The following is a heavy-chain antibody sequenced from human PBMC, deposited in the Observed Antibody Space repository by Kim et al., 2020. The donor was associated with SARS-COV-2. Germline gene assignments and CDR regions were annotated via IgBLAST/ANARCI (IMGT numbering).Heavy chain of an antibody. CDR3: ARHGYSGYDDGATDFDY. Sequence: ASVKVSCKASGYTFTSYGISWVRQAPGQGLEWMGWISAYNGNTNYAQKLQGRVTMTTDTSTSTAYMELRSLRSDDTAVYYCARHGYSGYDDGATDFDYWGQGTLVTVSS. D-gene: IGHD5-12*01. V-gene: IGHV1-18*01. CDR1: GYTFTSYG. J-gene: IGHJ4*02. CDR2: ISAYNGNT.